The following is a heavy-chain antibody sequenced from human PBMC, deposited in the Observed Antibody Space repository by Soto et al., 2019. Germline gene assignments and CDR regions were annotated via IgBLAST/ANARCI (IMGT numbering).Heavy chain of an antibody. CDR3: VFNWYRTSWPLFDY. J-gene: IGHJ4*02. Sequence: DSVKVSCKASGYTFTGYYMHWVRQAPGQGLEWMGWINPNSGGTNYAQKFQGWVTMTRDTSISTAYMELSRLRSEDTAVYYCVFNWYRTSWPLFDYWGQATLVTV. V-gene: IGHV1-2*04. D-gene: IGHD6-13*01. CDR2: INPNSGGT. CDR1: GYTFTGYY.